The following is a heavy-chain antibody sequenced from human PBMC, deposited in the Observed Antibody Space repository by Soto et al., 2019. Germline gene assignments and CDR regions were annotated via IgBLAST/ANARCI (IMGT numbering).Heavy chain of an antibody. V-gene: IGHV4-38-2*01. J-gene: IGHJ1*01. CDR2: VYQSGST. CDR1: GYSINSGYY. CDR3: AVGYCGTASCAREYFHH. Sequence: KPSETLSLTCAVSGYSINSGYYWAWIRQPPEKGLEWIGSVYQSGSTYYNPSLKSRVTISVDASKKRFSLKVRSVTAADTATYYCAVGYCGTASCAREYFHHWGQGTLVTVS. D-gene: IGHD2-15*01.